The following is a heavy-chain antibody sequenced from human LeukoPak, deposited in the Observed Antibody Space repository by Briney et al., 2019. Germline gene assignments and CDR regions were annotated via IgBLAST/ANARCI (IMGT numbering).Heavy chain of an antibody. D-gene: IGHD4-17*01. Sequence: GGSLRLSCAASGFTFSSYAMSWVRQAPGKWREWVSAISGSGGSTYYADSVKGRFTISRDNSKDTLYLQMNSLRAEDTAVYYCAKGRRGDYASTDYWGQGTLVTVSS. CDR2: ISGSGGST. J-gene: IGHJ4*02. CDR3: AKGRRGDYASTDY. CDR1: GFTFSSYA. V-gene: IGHV3-23*01.